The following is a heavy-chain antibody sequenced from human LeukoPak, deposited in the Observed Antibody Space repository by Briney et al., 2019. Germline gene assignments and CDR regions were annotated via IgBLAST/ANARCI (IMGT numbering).Heavy chain of an antibody. D-gene: IGHD3-9*01. J-gene: IGHJ4*02. CDR2: ISYDGSNK. V-gene: IGHV3-30*04. CDR3: ARGSYDILTGYPYYFDF. CDR1: GFTFSSYA. Sequence: PGRSLRLPCSASGFTFSSYAMHWVRQAPGKGREGVAVISYDGSNKYYADSVKGRFTISRDNSKNTLYLQMNSLRAEDTAVYYGARGSYDILTGYPYYFDFWGQGTLVTVSS.